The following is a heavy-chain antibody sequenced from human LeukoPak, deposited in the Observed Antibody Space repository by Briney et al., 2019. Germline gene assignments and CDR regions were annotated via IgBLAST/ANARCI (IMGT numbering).Heavy chain of an antibody. D-gene: IGHD4-23*01. CDR1: GFTFSRFE. J-gene: IGHJ4*02. Sequence: GVLRLSCVASGFTFSRFEMNWVRQAPGKGLEWISHISTGTYIAYTDSVKGRFTISRDNAKNSLYLQMNSLRAEDTAVYYCTREQDREAAATVVGDYWGQGTLVTVSS. CDR2: ISTGTYI. V-gene: IGHV3-48*03. CDR3: TREQDREAAATVVGDY.